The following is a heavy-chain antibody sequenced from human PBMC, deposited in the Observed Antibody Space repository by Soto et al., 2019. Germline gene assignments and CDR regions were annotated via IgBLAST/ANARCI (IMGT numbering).Heavy chain of an antibody. V-gene: IGHV3-30*18. D-gene: IGHD6-13*01. J-gene: IGHJ5*02. CDR1: GFTFSTSG. CDR3: AKDGGSRGWYNWFDP. CDR2: ISHDGSVT. Sequence: QVQMVESGGGVVQPGTSLRLSCATSGFTFSTSGMHWVRQAPGKGLECVAMISHDGSVTYYTDSVQGRFTISRDNPKNTMYLQMNSLRDEDPAIYYCAKDGGSRGWYNWFDPWGQGTRVTVS.